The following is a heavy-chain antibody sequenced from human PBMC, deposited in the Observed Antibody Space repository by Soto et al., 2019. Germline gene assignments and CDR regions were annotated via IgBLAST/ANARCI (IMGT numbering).Heavy chain of an antibody. V-gene: IGHV3-49*05. CDR3: TLIPSNGRGAPFAS. CDR1: GFTFRDYD. D-gene: IGHD2-15*01. J-gene: IGHJ5*01. Sequence: QLVESGGGLVKPGQSLRLSCAGSGFTFRDYDVDWFRQTPGKGLECIGFIRSERCGETADYSASVRGRFIISRDEYTGFAYLQMDSLRSGETAVYHCTLIPSNGRGAPFASWCQGTLVTGAS. CDR2: IRSERCGETA.